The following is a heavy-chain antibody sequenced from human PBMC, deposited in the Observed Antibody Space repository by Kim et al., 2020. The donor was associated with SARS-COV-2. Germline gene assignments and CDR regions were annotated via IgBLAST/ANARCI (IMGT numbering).Heavy chain of an antibody. V-gene: IGHV1-46*01. CDR3: ARDVSSTILGGYFQH. CDR1: GYTFTSFY. D-gene: IGHD2-2*01. Sequence: ASVKVSCKASGYTFTSFYMHWVRQAPGQGLEWMGIINPSGGSTSYAQKFQGRVTMTRDTSTSTVYMELSSLRSEDTAVYYCARDVSSTILGGYFQHWGQGTLVTVSS. J-gene: IGHJ1*01. CDR2: INPSGGST.